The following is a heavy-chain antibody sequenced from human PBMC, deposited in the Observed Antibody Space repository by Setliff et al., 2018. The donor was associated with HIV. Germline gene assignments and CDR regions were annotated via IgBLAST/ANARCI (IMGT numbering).Heavy chain of an antibody. V-gene: IGHV4-31*03. Sequence: SETLSLTCTVSGGSVSSGGYYWTWIRQHPGKGLEWIGYIYHSGITYYNPSLKSRVTISLDTSKNQLSLKVDSVTAADKAVYYCARGDDFHDGSGYYYPWGQGTLVTVSS. CDR1: GGSVSSGGYY. J-gene: IGHJ5*02. CDR2: IYHSGIT. CDR3: ARGDDFHDGSGYYYP. D-gene: IGHD3-22*01.